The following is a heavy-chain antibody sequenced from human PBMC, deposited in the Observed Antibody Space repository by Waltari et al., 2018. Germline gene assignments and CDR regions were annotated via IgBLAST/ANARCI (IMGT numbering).Heavy chain of an antibody. Sequence: QVQLVQSGAEVKKPGSSVKVSCKASGGTFSSYAISWVRQAPGQGLEWMGGSSPIVGTANDAQKFQGRVTITADESTSTADMELGSLRSEDTAVYYCARGSVVVIAIHYYYYGMDVWGQGTTVTVSS. CDR3: ARGSVVVIAIHYYYYGMDV. CDR1: GGTFSSYA. V-gene: IGHV1-69*01. J-gene: IGHJ6*02. D-gene: IGHD2-21*01. CDR2: SSPIVGTA.